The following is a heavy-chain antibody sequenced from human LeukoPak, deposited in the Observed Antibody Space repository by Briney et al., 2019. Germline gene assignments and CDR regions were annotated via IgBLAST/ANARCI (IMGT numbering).Heavy chain of an antibody. CDR3: ARAGYKSGATTRNYDAFDI. J-gene: IGHJ3*02. CDR2: ISSSGSLI. CDR1: GFTFSDYS. D-gene: IGHD1-26*01. V-gene: IGHV3-21*04. Sequence: VKPGGSLRLSCAASGFTFSDYSMKWVRQAPGKELEWVSSISSSGSLIYYADLVKGRFTVSRDNAKNSLFLQMNSLRAEDTAVYYCARAGYKSGATTRNYDAFDIWGQGTMVTVSS.